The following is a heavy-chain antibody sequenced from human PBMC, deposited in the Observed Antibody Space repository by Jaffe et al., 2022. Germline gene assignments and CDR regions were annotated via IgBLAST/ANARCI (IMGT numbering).Heavy chain of an antibody. CDR1: GFSFSSYG. Sequence: QVQLVESGGGVVQPGGSLRLSCAASGFSFSSYGMHWVRQAPGKGLEWVTFIRYDGSNEDYADSVKGRFTISRDNSKNTLYLHMNSLRVEDTAVYYCAKNGPSGYDCYFDLWGRGTLVTVSS. V-gene: IGHV3-30*02. D-gene: IGHD5-12*01. J-gene: IGHJ2*01. CDR2: IRYDGSNE. CDR3: AKNGPSGYDCYFDL.